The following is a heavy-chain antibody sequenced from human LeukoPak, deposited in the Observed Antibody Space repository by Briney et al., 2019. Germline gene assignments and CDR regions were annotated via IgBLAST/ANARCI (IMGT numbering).Heavy chain of an antibody. J-gene: IGHJ6*03. CDR3: ARGIYCSSTSCYYYSYYMDV. V-gene: IGHV4-4*07. CDR2: IYPSGST. D-gene: IGHD2-2*01. Sequence: PSETLSLTCTVSGGSISSYYWSWIRQPAGKGLEWIGRIYPSGSTNYNPSLKSRVTMSVDTSKNQFSLKLSSVTAADTAVYYCARGIYCSSTSCYYYSYYMDVWGKGNTVTVSS. CDR1: GGSISSYY.